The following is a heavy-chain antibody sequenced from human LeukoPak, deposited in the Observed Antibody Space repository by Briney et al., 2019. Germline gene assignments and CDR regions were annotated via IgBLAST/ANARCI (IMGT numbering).Heavy chain of an antibody. V-gene: IGHV4-59*01. CDR2: IYYSGST. CDR1: GGSISSYY. D-gene: IGHD6-19*01. Sequence: SETLSLTCTVSGGSISSYYWSWIRQPPGKGLEWIGYIYYSGSTNYNPSLKSRVTISVDASKNQFSLKLSSVTAAGTAVYYCAREVGIAVAGTPYYYGMDVWGQGTTVTVSS. CDR3: AREVGIAVAGTPYYYGMDV. J-gene: IGHJ6*02.